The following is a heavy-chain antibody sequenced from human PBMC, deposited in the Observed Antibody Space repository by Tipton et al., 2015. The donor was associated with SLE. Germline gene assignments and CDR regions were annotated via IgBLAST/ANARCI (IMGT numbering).Heavy chain of an antibody. CDR1: GGSISSGSYY. CDR3: ARDPRGYSNSED. D-gene: IGHD6-6*01. Sequence: TLSLTCTVSGGSISSGSYYWSWIRQPAGKGLEWIGYIYTSGSTNYNPSLKSRVTISVDTSKNQFSLKLSSVTAADTAVYYCARDPRGYSNSEDWGRGTLVTGSS. CDR2: IYTSGST. J-gene: IGHJ4*02. V-gene: IGHV4-61*09.